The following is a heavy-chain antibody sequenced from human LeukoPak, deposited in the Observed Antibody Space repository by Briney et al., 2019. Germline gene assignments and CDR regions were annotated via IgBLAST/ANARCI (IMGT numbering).Heavy chain of an antibody. J-gene: IGHJ4*02. V-gene: IGHV4-34*01. CDR1: GGSFSGYY. CDR2: INPSGST. D-gene: IGHD4-23*01. CDR3: ARGPNYGGNSKDFDY. Sequence: PSETLSLTCAVYGGSFSGYYWSWIRQPPGKGLEWIGEINPSGSTNYNPSLKSRVTISVDTSKNQFTLKLSSVTAADTAVYYCARGPNYGGNSKDFDYCGQGTLVTVSS.